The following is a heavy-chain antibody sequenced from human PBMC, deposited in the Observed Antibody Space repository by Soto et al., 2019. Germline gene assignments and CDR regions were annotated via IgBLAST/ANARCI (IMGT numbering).Heavy chain of an antibody. CDR2: IFYTGNT. V-gene: IGHV4-39*01. CDR1: DDSIRSSDYY. CDR3: ARQPSVYGYIHYYAMDV. D-gene: IGHD3-16*02. Sequence: PSETLSLTCTVSDDSIRSSDYYWVWIRQPPGKGLEWIGSIFYTGNTYYNPSLMGRVTISVDTSKNQFSLKLTSVTAADTAVYYCARQPSVYGYIHYYAMDVWGQGTTVTVSS. J-gene: IGHJ6*02.